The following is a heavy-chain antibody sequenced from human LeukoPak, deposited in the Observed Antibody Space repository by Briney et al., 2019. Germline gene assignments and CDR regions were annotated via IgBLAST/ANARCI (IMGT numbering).Heavy chain of an antibody. CDR2: IYYSGST. V-gene: IGHV4-39*07. CDR3: AREFASHARTIAYMDV. CDR1: GGSISSNWYY. Sequence: TSETLSLTCTASGGSISSNWYYWVRNPPPTGQGRVWIGNIYYSGSTYYDPSLKSRLTISVDTSKNQCSLKLSSVTAADTGVYYCAREFASHARTIAYMDVWGKGTTVTVSS. J-gene: IGHJ6*03. D-gene: IGHD2-2*01.